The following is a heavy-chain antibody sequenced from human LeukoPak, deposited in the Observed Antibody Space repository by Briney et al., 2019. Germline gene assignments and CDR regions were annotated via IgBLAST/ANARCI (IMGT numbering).Heavy chain of an antibody. D-gene: IGHD5-12*01. CDR3: ARGRGYSGYDTIDY. CDR2: ISAYNGNT. V-gene: IGHV1-18*01. J-gene: IGHJ4*02. CDR1: GYTFTGYG. Sequence: ASVKVSCKASGYTFTGYGICWVRQAPGQGLEWMGWISAYNGNTNYAQKFQGRVTMTTDTSTSTAYMELRSLRSDDTAVYYCARGRGYSGYDTIDYWGQGTLVTVSS.